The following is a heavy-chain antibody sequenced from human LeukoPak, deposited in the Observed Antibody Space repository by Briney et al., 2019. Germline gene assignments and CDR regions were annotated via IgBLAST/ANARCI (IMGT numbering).Heavy chain of an antibody. CDR2: IYPGDSDT. Sequence: SPKTSSQGPGYRYSIYWLGSVCQMPGQALEWMAIIYPGDSDTRYSPSVQGQVTISADKSTTTAYLQWGSLKASDTAMYFCVRLDGSGYHFDYWGQGTLVTVSS. J-gene: IGHJ4*02. D-gene: IGHD3-22*01. V-gene: IGHV5-51*01. CDR1: GYRYSIYW. CDR3: VRLDGSGYHFDY.